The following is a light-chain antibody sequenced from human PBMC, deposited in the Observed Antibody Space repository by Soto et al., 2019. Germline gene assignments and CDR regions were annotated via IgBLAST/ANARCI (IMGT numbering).Light chain of an antibody. CDR1: LSLVYSDGNTY. CDR2: KVS. J-gene: IGKJ2*01. V-gene: IGKV2-30*01. CDR3: MQGSHWPYT. Sequence: DAVMTQSPLSLPVALGQPASISCWSSLSLVYSDGNTYLHWFQQRPGQSPRRLIYKVSNRDSGVPDRFSGSGSGTDFTLKISKVEAEDVGVYYCMQGSHWPYTFGQGTKLEIK.